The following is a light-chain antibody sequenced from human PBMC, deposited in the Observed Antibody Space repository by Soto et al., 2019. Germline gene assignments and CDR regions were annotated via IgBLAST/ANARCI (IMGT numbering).Light chain of an antibody. CDR3: QQRSNWPPTWT. CDR1: QSFSSY. Sequence: EIVMTQSPAALSVSAGERATLSCRASQSFSSYLAWYQQKPGQAPRLLIXDASNRATGIPARFSGSGSGTDFTLTISSLEPEDFAVYYCQQRSNWPPTWTFGQGTKVDIK. V-gene: IGKV3-11*01. CDR2: DAS. J-gene: IGKJ1*01.